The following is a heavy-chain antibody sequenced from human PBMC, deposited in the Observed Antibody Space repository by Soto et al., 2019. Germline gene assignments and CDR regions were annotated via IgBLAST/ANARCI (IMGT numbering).Heavy chain of an antibody. CDR1: GYSFTSYW. V-gene: IGHV5-51*01. J-gene: IGHJ5*02. CDR3: ARMDTAMVKARSIDWFDP. CDR2: IYPGDSDT. Sequence: PGESLKISCKGSGYSFTSYWIGWVRQMPGKGLEWMGIIYPGDSDTRYSPSFQGQVTISADKSISTAYLQWSSLKASDTAMYYCARMDTAMVKARSIDWFDPWGQGTLVTVSS. D-gene: IGHD5-18*01.